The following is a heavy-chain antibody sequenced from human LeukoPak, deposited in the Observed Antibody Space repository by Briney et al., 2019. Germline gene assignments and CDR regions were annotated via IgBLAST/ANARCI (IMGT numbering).Heavy chain of an antibody. CDR2: INTDGSST. Sequence: GGSLRLSCAASGFIFSSYWMHWVRHAPGKGLAWVSRINTDGSSTSYADSVKGRFTSSRDNSKNTLFLQMNSLRTDDTAVYYCGREQSAYYVHAFDPWGQGTLVTVSS. CDR3: GREQSAYYVHAFDP. V-gene: IGHV3-74*01. D-gene: IGHD3-3*01. J-gene: IGHJ5*02. CDR1: GFIFSSYW.